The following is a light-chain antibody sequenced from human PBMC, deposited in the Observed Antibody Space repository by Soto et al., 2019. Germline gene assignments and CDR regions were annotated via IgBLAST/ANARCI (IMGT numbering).Light chain of an antibody. CDR1: SSDVGGYNY. J-gene: IGLJ1*01. V-gene: IGLV2-11*01. CDR3: CSYAGIYTFYV. Sequence: QSALTQPRSVSGSPGQSVTISCTGTSSDVGGYNYVSWYQQHPGKAPKLMIYDVTKRPSGVPDRFSGSKSGNTASLIISGLQAEDEADYYCCSYAGIYTFYVFGTGTKVTVL. CDR2: DVT.